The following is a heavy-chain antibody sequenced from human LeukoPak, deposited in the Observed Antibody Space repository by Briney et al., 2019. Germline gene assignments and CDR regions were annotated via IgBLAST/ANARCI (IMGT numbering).Heavy chain of an antibody. V-gene: IGHV4-30-4*08. CDR2: IYYTGST. CDR1: GGSINNVDYY. D-gene: IGHD1-26*01. J-gene: IGHJ4*02. CDR3: SRERGSYYYFDY. Sequence: SQTLSLTCTVSGGSINNVDYYWGWIRQPPGKGLEWIGYIYYTGSTYYNPSLKSRVSMSVDTSKNQFSLNLHTVTAADTAVYYCSRERGSYYYFDYWGQGALVTVSS.